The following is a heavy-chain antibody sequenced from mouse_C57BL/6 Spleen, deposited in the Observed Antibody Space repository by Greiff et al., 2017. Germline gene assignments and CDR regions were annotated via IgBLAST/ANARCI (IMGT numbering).Heavy chain of an antibody. V-gene: IGHV5-17*01. CDR1: GFTFSDYG. CDR2: ISSGSSTI. D-gene: IGHD2-5*01. CDR3: ARRRTYYSNQDAMDY. J-gene: IGHJ4*01. Sequence: EVKLVESGGGLVKPGGSLKLSCAASGFTFSDYGMHWVRQAPEKGLEWVAYISSGSSTIYYADTVKGRFTISRDNAKNTLFLQMTSLRSEDTAMYYCARRRTYYSNQDAMDYWGQGTSVTVSS.